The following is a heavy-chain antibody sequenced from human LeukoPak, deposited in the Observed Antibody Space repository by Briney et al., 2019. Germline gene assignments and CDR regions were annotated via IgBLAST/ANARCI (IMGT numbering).Heavy chain of an antibody. D-gene: IGHD3-3*02. V-gene: IGHV3-15*01. CDR1: GITFSDYW. J-gene: IGHJ4*02. CDR3: TVRSSI. Sequence: GGSLRLSCVASGITFSDYWMSWVRQAPGKGLEWVSRIKSKGDGETIDYNTPVKGRFTISRDDSKNTLYLQMNSLKDEDTAMYYCTVRSSIWSQGTLVTVSS. CDR2: IKSKGDGETI.